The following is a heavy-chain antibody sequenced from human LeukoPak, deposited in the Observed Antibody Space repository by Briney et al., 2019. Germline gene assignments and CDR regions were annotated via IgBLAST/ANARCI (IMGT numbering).Heavy chain of an antibody. CDR2: IYYSGST. V-gene: IGHV4-59*01. D-gene: IGHD4-11*01. CDR3: ARERPGDYHFDY. J-gene: IGHJ4*02. CDR1: GGSISSYY. Sequence: SETLSLTCTVSGGSISSYYWSWIRQPPGKGLEWIGYIYYSGSTNYNPSLKSRVTISVDTSKNQFSLKLSSVTAADTAVYYCARERPGDYHFDYWGQGTLVTVSS.